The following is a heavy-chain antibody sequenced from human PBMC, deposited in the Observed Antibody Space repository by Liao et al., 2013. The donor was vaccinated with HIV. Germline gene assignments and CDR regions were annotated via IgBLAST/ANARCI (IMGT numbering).Heavy chain of an antibody. CDR3: ARERDGLHYDSSGYYFFDY. CDR1: GGSISSYY. Sequence: QVQLQESGPGLVKPSETLSLTCTVSGGSISSYYWTWIRQPPGKGLEWIGEINHSGSTNYNPSLKSRVTISVDTSKNQFSLKLSSVTAADTAVYYCARERDGLHYDSSGYYFFDYWGQGTLVTVSS. J-gene: IGHJ4*02. CDR2: INHSGST. D-gene: IGHD3-22*01. V-gene: IGHV4-59*12.